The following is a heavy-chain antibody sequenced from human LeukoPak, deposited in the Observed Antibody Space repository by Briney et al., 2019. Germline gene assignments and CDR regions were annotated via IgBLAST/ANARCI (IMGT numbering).Heavy chain of an antibody. CDR2: IWYDGSNK. D-gene: IGHD4-17*01. J-gene: IGHJ6*02. CDR1: GFTFSSYG. V-gene: IGHV3-33*01. Sequence: GGSLRLSCAASGFTFSSYGMHWVRQAPGKGLEWVAVIWYDGSNKYYADSVKGRFTISRDNSKNTLYLQMNSLRAEDTAVYYCASPLLYGDYDYYYYGMDVWGQGTTVTVSS. CDR3: ASPLLYGDYDYYYYGMDV.